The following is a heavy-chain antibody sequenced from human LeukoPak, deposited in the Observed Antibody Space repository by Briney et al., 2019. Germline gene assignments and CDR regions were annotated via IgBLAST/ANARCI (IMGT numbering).Heavy chain of an antibody. CDR1: GGSISNINYS. CDR2: IYYSGST. J-gene: IGHJ3*02. V-gene: IGHV4-30-2*02. D-gene: IGHD3-22*01. Sequence: SETLSLTCTVSGGSISNINYSWSWIRRPPGKGLEWIGYIYYSGSTYYNPALRSRVTISVDRSKNHFSLKLSSVTAADTAVYHCARRYYYDSSGYTEDAFDIWGQGTMVTVSS. CDR3: ARRYYYDSSGYTEDAFDI.